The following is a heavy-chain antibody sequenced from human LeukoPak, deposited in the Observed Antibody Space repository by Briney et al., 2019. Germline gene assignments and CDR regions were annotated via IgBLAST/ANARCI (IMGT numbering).Heavy chain of an antibody. CDR1: GGSISSYY. CDR3: ARHASSYLVGIGSYYYYGMDV. Sequence: PSETLSLTCTVSGGSISSYYWSWIRQPPGKGLEWIGYIYYSGSTNYNPSLKSRFTISVDTSKNQFSLKLSSVTAADPAVYYCARHASSYLVGIGSYYYYGMDVWGQGTTVTVSS. CDR2: IYYSGST. J-gene: IGHJ6*02. D-gene: IGHD2-21*01. V-gene: IGHV4-59*08.